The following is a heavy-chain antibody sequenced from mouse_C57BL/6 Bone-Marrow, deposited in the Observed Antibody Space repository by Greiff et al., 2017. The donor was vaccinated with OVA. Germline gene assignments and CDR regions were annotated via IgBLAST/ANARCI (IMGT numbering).Heavy chain of an antibody. CDR3: ARLYYYGSSYLYYAMDY. CDR1: GYSITSDY. Sequence: VQLKESGPGLAKPSQTLSLTCSVTGYSITSDYWNWIRKFPGNKLEYMGYISYSGSTYYNPSLKSRISITRDTSKNQYYLQLNSVTTEDTATYYCARLYYYGSSYLYYAMDYWGQGTSVTVSS. D-gene: IGHD1-1*01. J-gene: IGHJ4*01. V-gene: IGHV3-8*01. CDR2: ISYSGST.